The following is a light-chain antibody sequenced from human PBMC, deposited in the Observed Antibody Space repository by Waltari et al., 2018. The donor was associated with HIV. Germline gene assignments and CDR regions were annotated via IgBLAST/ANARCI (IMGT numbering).Light chain of an antibody. V-gene: IGLV2-14*01. CDR2: EVY. CDR3: SSYSARGFVV. Sequence: HSALTQPASVSGSPGQSITISCTGPTSDISDFHFVSWYQQSPGRAPKLIIFEVYSRPSGISDRVSGSKSGVTASLTISALRAEDEADYFCSSYSARGFVVFGGGTKVTVL. J-gene: IGLJ3*02. CDR1: TSDISDFHF.